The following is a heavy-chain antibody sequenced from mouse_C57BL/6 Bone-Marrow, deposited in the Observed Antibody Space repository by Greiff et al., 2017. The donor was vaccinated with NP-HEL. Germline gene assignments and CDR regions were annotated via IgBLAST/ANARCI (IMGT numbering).Heavy chain of an antibody. D-gene: IGHD3-2*02. CDR3: ARDSSGYNYFDY. J-gene: IGHJ2*01. V-gene: IGHV5-4*01. CDR2: ISDGGSYT. CDR1: GFTFSSYA. Sequence: EVKLMESGGGLVKPGGSLKLSCAASGFTFSSYAMSWVRQTPEKRLEWVATISDGGSYTYYPDNVKGRFTISRDNAKNNLYLQMSHLKSEDTAMYYCARDSSGYNYFDYWGQGTTLTVSS.